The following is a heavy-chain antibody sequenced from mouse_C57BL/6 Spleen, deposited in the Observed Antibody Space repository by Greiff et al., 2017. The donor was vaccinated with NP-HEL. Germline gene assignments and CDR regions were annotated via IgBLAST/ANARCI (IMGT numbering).Heavy chain of an antibody. J-gene: IGHJ4*01. D-gene: IGHD2-4*01. V-gene: IGHV5-4*01. CDR2: ISDGGSYT. CDR3: AREDYDGFYYAMDY. Sequence: EVKLVESGGGLVKPGGSLKLSCAASGFTFSSYAMSWVRQTPEKRLEWVATISDGGSYTYYPDNVKGRFTISRDNAKNNLYLQMSHLKSEDTAMYYCAREDYDGFYYAMDYWGQGTSVTVSS. CDR1: GFTFSSYA.